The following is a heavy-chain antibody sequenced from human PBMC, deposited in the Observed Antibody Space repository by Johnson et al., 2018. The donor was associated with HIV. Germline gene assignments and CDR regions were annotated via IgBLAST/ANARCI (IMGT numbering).Heavy chain of an antibody. CDR3: ARGYHSGCRCDVFDI. D-gene: IGHD6-13*01. CDR2: ISVDGNSK. J-gene: IGHJ3*02. V-gene: IGHV3-30-3*01. Sequence: QEQLVESGGDVVQPGTSLRLFCAASGFSFSNSVMHWVRRAPGKGLDWVAGISVDGNSKFYPDSVKGRFTISRDNSDNTLFLQMNSLRPEDTAVYYCARGYHSGCRCDVFDIWGQGTMVTVSS. CDR1: GFSFSNSV.